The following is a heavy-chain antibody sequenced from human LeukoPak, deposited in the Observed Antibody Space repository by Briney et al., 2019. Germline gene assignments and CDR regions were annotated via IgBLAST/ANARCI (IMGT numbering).Heavy chain of an antibody. CDR1: GYTFTSYW. CDR2: IYPGDSNT. Sequence: GESLKISCKGSGYTFTSYWIGWVRQMPGKGLEWMGIIYPGDSNTRYGPSFQGQVTISADKSIDTAYLQWSGLKASDTAMYYCARLGYYASSVDYWGQGTLVTVSS. V-gene: IGHV5-51*01. J-gene: IGHJ4*02. D-gene: IGHD3-22*01. CDR3: ARLGYYASSVDY.